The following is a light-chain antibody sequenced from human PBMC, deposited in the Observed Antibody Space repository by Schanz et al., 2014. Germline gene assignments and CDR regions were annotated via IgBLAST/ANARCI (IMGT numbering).Light chain of an antibody. CDR2: GAS. CDR3: HQYGISPFT. V-gene: IGKV3-15*01. J-gene: IGKJ3*01. CDR1: QSVSSN. Sequence: ETVMTQSPATLSVSPGERATLSCRASQSVSSNLAWYQQKPGQAPRLLIDGASTRATGIPARFSGSGSGTEFTLTISRLEPEDFAVYYCHQYGISPFTFGPGTKVDIK.